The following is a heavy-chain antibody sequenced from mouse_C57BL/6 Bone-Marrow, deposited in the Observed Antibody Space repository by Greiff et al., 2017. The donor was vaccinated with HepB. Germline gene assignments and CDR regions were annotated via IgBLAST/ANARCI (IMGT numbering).Heavy chain of an antibody. Sequence: QVQLQQSGAELVRPGASVTLSCKASGYTFTDYEMHWVKQKPVHGLEWIGAIDPETGGTAYNQKFKGKAILTADKSSSTSYMELRSLTSEDSAVYYCTRSIYDGYYEVMDYWGQGTSVTGSS. J-gene: IGHJ4*01. CDR3: TRSIYDGYYEVMDY. CDR2: IDPETGGT. V-gene: IGHV1-15*01. CDR1: GYTFTDYE. D-gene: IGHD2-3*01.